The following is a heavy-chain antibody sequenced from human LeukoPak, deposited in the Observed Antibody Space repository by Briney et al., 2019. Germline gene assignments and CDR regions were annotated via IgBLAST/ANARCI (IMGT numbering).Heavy chain of an antibody. J-gene: IGHJ6*03. Sequence: GGSLTLSCAASGFTFSSFWMSWVRQAPGQGLEWVANIKQDVREQYYVDSVKGRFTISRDNAKNSLYLQMNSLRAEDTAVYYCARVARGYSYGLSYYYMDVWGKGTTVTVSS. CDR3: ARVARGYSYGLSYYYMDV. CDR1: GFTFSSFW. CDR2: IKQDVREQ. V-gene: IGHV3-7*01. D-gene: IGHD5-18*01.